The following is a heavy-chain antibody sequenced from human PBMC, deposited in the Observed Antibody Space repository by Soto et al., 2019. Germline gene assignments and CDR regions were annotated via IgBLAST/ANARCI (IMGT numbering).Heavy chain of an antibody. D-gene: IGHD2-2*01. CDR1: GYSFTSYW. V-gene: IGHV5-51*01. J-gene: IGHJ5*02. Sequence: GESLKISCKGSGYSFTSYWLAWVRQVPGKGLGWVGIIYPGYSDTRYSPSFQGEVTISADKSIITAYLQWSSLTDSDTAIYYCARQGSRANRRNWLDPWGQGTPVTVSS. CDR3: ARQGSRANRRNWLDP. CDR2: IYPGYSDT.